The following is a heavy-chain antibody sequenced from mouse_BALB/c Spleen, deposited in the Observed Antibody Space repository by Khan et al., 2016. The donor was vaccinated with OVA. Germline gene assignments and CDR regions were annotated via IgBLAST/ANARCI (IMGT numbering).Heavy chain of an antibody. D-gene: IGHD2-4*01. CDR1: GYSITSEYA. CDR3: TRKDYYDYDPFPY. Sequence: VQLKQSGPGLVKPSQSLSLTCTVTGYSITSEYAWNWIRQFPGNKLEWMGYINYSGNTRYNPSLKSRISITRDTSKNQFFLQLNSVTIEDTATYYCTRKDYYDYDPFPYWGQGTLVTVSA. J-gene: IGHJ3*01. CDR2: INYSGNT. V-gene: IGHV3-2*02.